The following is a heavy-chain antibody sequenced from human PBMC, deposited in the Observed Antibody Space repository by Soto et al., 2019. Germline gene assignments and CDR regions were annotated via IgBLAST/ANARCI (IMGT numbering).Heavy chain of an antibody. V-gene: IGHV3-23*01. D-gene: IGHD1-26*01. Sequence: EVQLLESGGGLVQSGGSLRLSCAASGFTFSSYAMSWVRQAPGKGLEWVSVISGSGGSTYYADSVKGRFTISRDKSKNTLYLQMNSLRAEDTAVYNCAKDTGLVDWGQGTLVTVSS. CDR1: GFTFSSYA. CDR2: ISGSGGST. CDR3: AKDTGLVD. J-gene: IGHJ4*02.